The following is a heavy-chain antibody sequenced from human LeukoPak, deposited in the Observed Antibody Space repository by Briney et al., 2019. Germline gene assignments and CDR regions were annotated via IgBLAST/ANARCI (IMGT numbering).Heavy chain of an antibody. V-gene: IGHV3-7*01. CDR1: GFPFSDYW. CDR3: SRSLDY. CDR2: INQDGRIQ. J-gene: IGHJ4*02. Sequence: PGGSLRLSCAASGFPFSDYWMDWVRQAPGKGMEWVANINQDGRIQYYADSVRGRFIISRNNAKSSLYLQMYSLRTEDTAIYFCSRSLDYLGQGALVTVSS.